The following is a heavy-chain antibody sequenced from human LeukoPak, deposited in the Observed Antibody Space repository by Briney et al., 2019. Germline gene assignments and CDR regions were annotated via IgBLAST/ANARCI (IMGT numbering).Heavy chain of an antibody. Sequence: SETLSLTCTVSGYSISSGYYWGWIRQPPGKGLEWIAYIHDSGSTYYNPSLKSRVSISVDTSKNQFSLKLSSVTAADTAVYYCARDGSLSGFDYWGQGTLVTVSS. V-gene: IGHV4-38-2*02. CDR1: GYSISSGYY. J-gene: IGHJ4*02. CDR2: IHDSGST. D-gene: IGHD3-3*01. CDR3: ARDGSLSGFDY.